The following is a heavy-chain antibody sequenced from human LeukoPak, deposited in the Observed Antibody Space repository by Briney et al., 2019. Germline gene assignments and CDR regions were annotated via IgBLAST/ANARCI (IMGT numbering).Heavy chain of an antibody. CDR2: INPNSGDT. CDR3: ARDGRRITVAGTGDN. V-gene: IGHV1-2*06. J-gene: IGHJ4*02. Sequence: ASVKVSCKASGYTFTGYHMHWVRQAPGQGLEWMGRINPNSGDTNYAQKFQGRVTLTSDTSTSTVYMELSSLRSDDTAVYYCARDGRRITVAGTGDNWGQGTLVTVSS. D-gene: IGHD6-19*01. CDR1: GYTFTGYH.